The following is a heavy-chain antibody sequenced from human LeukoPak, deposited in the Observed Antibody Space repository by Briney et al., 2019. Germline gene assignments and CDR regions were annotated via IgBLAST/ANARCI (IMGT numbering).Heavy chain of an antibody. CDR2: ISGSGGST. J-gene: IGHJ4*02. V-gene: IGHV3-23*01. D-gene: IGHD3-22*01. CDR1: GSTFSSYA. Sequence: GGSLRLSCAASGSTFSSYAMSWVRQAPGKGLEWVSAISGSGGSTYYADSVKGRFTISRDNSKNTLYLQMNSLRAEDTAVYYCAKEGMGITMIVVVIPPYFDYWGQGTLVTVSS. CDR3: AKEGMGITMIVVVIPPYFDY.